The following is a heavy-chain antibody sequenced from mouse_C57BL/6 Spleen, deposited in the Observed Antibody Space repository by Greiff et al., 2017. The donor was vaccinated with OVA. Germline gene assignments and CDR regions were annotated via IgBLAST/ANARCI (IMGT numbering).Heavy chain of an antibody. J-gene: IGHJ3*01. CDR3: ARNGYDGAWFAY. V-gene: IGHV1-55*01. D-gene: IGHD2-2*01. Sequence: VQLQQSGAELVKPGASVKMSCKASGYTFTSYWITWVKQRPGPGLEWIGDIYPGSGSTNYNEKFKSKATLTVDTSSSTAYMQLSSLTSEDSAVYYCARNGYDGAWFAYWGQGTLVTVSA. CDR2: IYPGSGST. CDR1: GYTFTSYW.